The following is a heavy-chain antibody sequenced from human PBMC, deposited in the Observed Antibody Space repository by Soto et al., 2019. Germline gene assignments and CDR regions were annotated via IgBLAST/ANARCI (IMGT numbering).Heavy chain of an antibody. CDR3: ASGCTCVWDMRYYYHGLDV. CDR2: ISDDGSNK. J-gene: IGHJ6*02. CDR1: GFTFSSYA. D-gene: IGHD2-15*01. Sequence: QVQVVESGGGVVQPGGSLRLSCAASGFTFSSYAMHWVRQAPGKGLEWMAVISDDGSNKHYADSVKGRFTISRDNSMNXLXXNINNLRPGDTAVYYCASGCTCVWDMRYYYHGLDVWGQGNTVTRSS. V-gene: IGHV3-30-3*01.